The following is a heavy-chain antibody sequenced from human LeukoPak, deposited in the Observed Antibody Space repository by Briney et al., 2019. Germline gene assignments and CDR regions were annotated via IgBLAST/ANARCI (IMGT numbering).Heavy chain of an antibody. J-gene: IGHJ6*02. V-gene: IGHV3-7*03. Sequence: PGGSLRLSCAASGFTFSSYGRNWAGRAQGKGLEWVASINHNGNVNYYVDSVKGRFTISRDNAKNSLYLQMSNLRAEDTAVYFCARGGGLDVWGQGATVTVSS. CDR3: ARGGGLDV. CDR2: INHNGNVN. CDR1: GFTFSSYG. D-gene: IGHD3-16*01.